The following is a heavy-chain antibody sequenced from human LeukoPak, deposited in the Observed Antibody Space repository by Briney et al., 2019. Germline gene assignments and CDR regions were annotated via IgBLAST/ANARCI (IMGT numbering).Heavy chain of an antibody. CDR3: ARQNYGAATIKY. CDR2: IYTSGST. D-gene: IGHD1-7*01. J-gene: IGHJ4*02. Sequence: PSETLSLTCTVSGGSISSGSYYWSWIRQPAGKGLEWIGRIYTSGSTNYNPSLKSRVTMSVDTSKNQFSLNVSSVTAADTAVYCARQNYGAATIKYWGQGTLVTVSS. CDR1: GGSISSGSYY. V-gene: IGHV4-61*02.